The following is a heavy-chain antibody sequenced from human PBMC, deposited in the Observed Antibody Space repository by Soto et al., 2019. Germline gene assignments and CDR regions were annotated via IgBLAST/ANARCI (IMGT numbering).Heavy chain of an antibody. CDR3: VRGGGGGLFDP. V-gene: IGHV3-11*06. J-gene: IGHJ5*02. D-gene: IGHD2-15*01. Sequence: QVQLVESGGGLVPPGGSLRLSFEGFGLTLGDSNWVWIRQAPGRGLEWLSYISPGSRYPAYADSVKGRFTISRDNAKRSLYLQMMSLTAEDTAIYYCVRGGGGGLFDPWGQGTMVTVSS. CDR1: GLTLGDSN. CDR2: ISPGSRYP.